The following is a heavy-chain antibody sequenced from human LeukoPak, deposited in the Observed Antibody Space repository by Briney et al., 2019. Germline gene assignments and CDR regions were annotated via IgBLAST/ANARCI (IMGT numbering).Heavy chain of an antibody. Sequence: ASVKVSCKASGYTFTSYGISWVRQAPGQGLEWMGWISTYNGHTNYAQKFQGRVTITRDTSASTAYMELSSLRSEDTAVYYCARDADISGMDVWGQGTTVTVSS. CDR2: ISTYNGHT. J-gene: IGHJ6*02. CDR1: GYTFTSYG. V-gene: IGHV1-18*01. CDR3: ARDADISGMDV. D-gene: IGHD3-9*01.